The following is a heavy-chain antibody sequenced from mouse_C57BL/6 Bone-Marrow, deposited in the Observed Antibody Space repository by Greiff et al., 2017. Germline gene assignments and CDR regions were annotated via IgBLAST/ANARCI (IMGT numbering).Heavy chain of an antibody. J-gene: IGHJ1*03. D-gene: IGHD4-1*01. CDR2: INPDSSTI. CDR3: AREEGANWDWFFDV. Sequence: EVKLLESGGGLVQPGGSLKLSCAASGNSFSRYWMSWVRRAPGKGLEWIGEINPDSSTINYAPSLKDKFIITRDKAKNTLYLQMSKVRSEDTALYYCAREEGANWDWFFDVWGTGTPVTVS. V-gene: IGHV4-1*01. CDR1: GNSFSRYW.